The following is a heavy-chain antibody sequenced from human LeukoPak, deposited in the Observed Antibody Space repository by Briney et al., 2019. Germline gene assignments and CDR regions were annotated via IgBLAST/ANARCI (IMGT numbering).Heavy chain of an antibody. CDR3: ATASSGTTVTHFDY. J-gene: IGHJ4*02. Sequence: ASVKVSCKVSGYTLTELSMHWVRQAPGKGLEWMGGFDPEDGETIYAQKFQGRVTMTEDTSTHTAYMELSSLRSVDTAVYYCATASSGTTVTHFDYWGQGTLVTVSS. CDR1: GYTLTELS. CDR2: FDPEDGET. D-gene: IGHD4-17*01. V-gene: IGHV1-24*01.